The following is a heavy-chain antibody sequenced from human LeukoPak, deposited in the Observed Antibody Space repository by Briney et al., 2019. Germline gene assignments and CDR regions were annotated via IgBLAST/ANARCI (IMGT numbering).Heavy chain of an antibody. Sequence: ASVKVSCKASGYTFTSYDINWVRQATGQGLEWLGWMNPNSGNTGYTQKFQGRVSMTRNTSISTAYMELSNLRSEDTAVYYCARVAGNCGGDCYRLLYWGQGTLVTVSS. CDR3: ARVAGNCGGDCYRLLY. V-gene: IGHV1-8*01. D-gene: IGHD2-21*01. CDR2: MNPNSGNT. J-gene: IGHJ4*02. CDR1: GYTFTSYD.